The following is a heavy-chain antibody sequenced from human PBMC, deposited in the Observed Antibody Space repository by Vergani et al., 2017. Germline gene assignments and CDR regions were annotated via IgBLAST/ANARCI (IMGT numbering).Heavy chain of an antibody. CDR3: ARGYCTNSICRGKVDS. J-gene: IGHJ4*02. V-gene: IGHV1-46*01. CDR2: INPSGGHT. Sequence: QVQVVQSGAEVKKSGASVKVSCKTSEYTFSNYYMHWVRQAPGQGLEWMGIINPSGGHTNYAQKFQGRVTMTRDTSTSTVYMELSSLRSEDTAIYYCARGYCTNSICRGKVDSWGQGTLVTVSS. D-gene: IGHD2-8*01. CDR1: EYTFSNYY.